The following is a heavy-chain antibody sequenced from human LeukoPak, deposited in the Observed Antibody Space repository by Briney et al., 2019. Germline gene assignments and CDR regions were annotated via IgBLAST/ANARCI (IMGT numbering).Heavy chain of an antibody. CDR3: ARDISGYSYGYGY. V-gene: IGHV4-59*06. D-gene: IGHD5-18*01. CDR2: IYYSGST. J-gene: IGHJ4*02. CDR1: GGSISSSY. Sequence: PSETLSLTCTVSGGSISSSYWSWIRQHPGKGLEWIGYIYYSGSTYYNPSLKSRVTISVDTSKNQFSLKLSSVTAADTAVYYCARDISGYSYGYGYWGQGTLVTVSS.